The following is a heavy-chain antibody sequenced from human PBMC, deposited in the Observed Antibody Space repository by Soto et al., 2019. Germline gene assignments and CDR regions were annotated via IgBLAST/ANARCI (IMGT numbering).Heavy chain of an antibody. J-gene: IGHJ3*02. D-gene: IGHD3-22*01. CDR3: ARDQGYYYDSSGYYHDAFDI. CDR1: GYSISSGYY. V-gene: IGHV4-38-2*02. Sequence: SETLSLTCAVSGYSISSGYYWGWIRQPPGKGLEWIGSIYHSGSTNYNPSLKSRVTISVDTSKNQFSLKLSSVTAADTAVYYCARDQGYYYDSSGYYHDAFDIWGQGTMVTVSS. CDR2: IYHSGST.